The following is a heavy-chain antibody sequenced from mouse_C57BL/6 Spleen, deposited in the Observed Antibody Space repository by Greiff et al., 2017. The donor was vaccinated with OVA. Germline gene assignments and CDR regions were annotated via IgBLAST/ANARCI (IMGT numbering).Heavy chain of an antibody. V-gene: IGHV1-61*01. D-gene: IGHD4-1*01. CDR3: ARNWDENAMDY. CDR1: GYTFTSYW. CDR2: IYPSDGET. J-gene: IGHJ4*01. Sequence: QVQLQQPGAELVRPGSSVKLSCKASGYTFTSYWMDWVKQRPGQGLEWIGNIYPSDGETHYNQKFKDKGTLTVAKSSRTAYMQLSSLTSEDSAVYYCARNWDENAMDYWGQGTSVTVSS.